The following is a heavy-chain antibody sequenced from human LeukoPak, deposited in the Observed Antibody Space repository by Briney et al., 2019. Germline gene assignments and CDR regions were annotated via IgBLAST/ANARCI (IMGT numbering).Heavy chain of an antibody. CDR3: TRTVAAARMYNWFDP. J-gene: IGHJ5*02. Sequence: GGSLRLSCTASGFTFGDYAMTWVRQAPGRGLEWVGCIRCKAYGGTTEYSASVKGRFTISRDDSKSIAYLQMNSLKTEDTAVYYCTRTVAAARMYNWFDPWGQGTLVTVSS. D-gene: IGHD6-13*01. CDR1: GFTFGDYA. V-gene: IGHV3-49*04. CDR2: IRCKAYGGTT.